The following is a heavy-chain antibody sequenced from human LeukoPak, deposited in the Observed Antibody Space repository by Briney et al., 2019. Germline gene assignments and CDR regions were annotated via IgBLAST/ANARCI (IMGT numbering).Heavy chain of an antibody. D-gene: IGHD1-1*01. CDR3: ARDRGTWNDDGFDY. J-gene: IGHJ4*02. Sequence: SETLSLTCTVSGGSISSYYWSWIRQPAGKGLEWIGRIYISGSTNYNPSLKSRVTMSVDTSKNQFSLKLSSVTAAGTAVYYCARDRGTWNDDGFDYWGQGTLVTVSS. V-gene: IGHV4-4*07. CDR1: GGSISSYY. CDR2: IYISGST.